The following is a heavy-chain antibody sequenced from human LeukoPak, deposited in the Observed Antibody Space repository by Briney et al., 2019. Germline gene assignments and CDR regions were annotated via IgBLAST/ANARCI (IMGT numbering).Heavy chain of an antibody. CDR3: ARDPIDVLVGANAFDI. CDR1: GATFNSYA. V-gene: IGHV1-18*01. D-gene: IGHD1-26*01. Sequence: ASVTVSCKTSGATFNSYAISWVRQAPGQGLEWMGGIIAYNGNTNYAQKLQGRVTMTTDTSTSTAYMELRSLRSDDTAVYYCARDPIDVLVGANAFDIWGQGTMVTVSS. J-gene: IGHJ3*02. CDR2: IIAYNGNT.